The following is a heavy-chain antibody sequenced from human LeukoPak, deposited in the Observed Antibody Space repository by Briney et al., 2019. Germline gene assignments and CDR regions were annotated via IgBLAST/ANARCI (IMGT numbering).Heavy chain of an antibody. Sequence: PGGSLRLSCAASGFTLTNYAMSWVRQAPGKGLEWVSGINANGDIAYYGDSVKGRFTMSRDNSKNTLYVQMNSLRAEDTAVYYCLKDQHGWIYGVGVDWGQGTLVTVSS. D-gene: IGHD5-12*01. V-gene: IGHV3-23*01. CDR2: INANGDIA. J-gene: IGHJ4*02. CDR1: GFTLTNYA. CDR3: LKDQHGWIYGVGVD.